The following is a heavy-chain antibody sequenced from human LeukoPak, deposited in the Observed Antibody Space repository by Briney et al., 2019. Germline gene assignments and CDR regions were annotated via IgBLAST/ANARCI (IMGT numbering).Heavy chain of an antibody. Sequence: PSETLSLTCTVSGGSISSSSYYWGWIRQPPGKGLEWIGSIYYSGSTYYNPSLKSRVTISVDTSKNQFSLKLSSVTAADTAVYYCAREGLWFGTRYFDYWGQGTLVTVSS. J-gene: IGHJ4*02. D-gene: IGHD3-10*01. CDR2: IYYSGST. CDR3: AREGLWFGTRYFDY. CDR1: GGSISSSSYY. V-gene: IGHV4-39*07.